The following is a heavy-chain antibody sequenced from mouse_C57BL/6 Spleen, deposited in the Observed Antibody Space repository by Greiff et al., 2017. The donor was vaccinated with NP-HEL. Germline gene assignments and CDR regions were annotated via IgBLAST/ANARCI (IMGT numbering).Heavy chain of an antibody. Sequence: QVQLQQSGPGLVQPSQSLSITCTVSGFSLTSYGVHWVRQSPGKGLEWLGVLWSGGSTDYNAAFISRLSISKDNSKSQVFFKMNSLQADDTAIYYCARNRRGSYIAYWGQGTLVTVSA. V-gene: IGHV2-2*01. CDR3: ARNRRGSYIAY. D-gene: IGHD2-12*01. J-gene: IGHJ3*01. CDR1: GFSLTSYG. CDR2: LWSGGST.